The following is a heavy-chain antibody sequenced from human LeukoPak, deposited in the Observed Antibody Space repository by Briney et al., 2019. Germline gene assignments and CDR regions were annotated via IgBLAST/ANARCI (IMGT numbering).Heavy chain of an antibody. CDR3: ARDPYSGSYGNYYYYFMDV. V-gene: IGHV3-21*01. CDR1: GFTFSSYS. D-gene: IGHD1-26*01. J-gene: IGHJ6*03. CDR2: ISSSSSYI. Sequence: GGSLRLSCAASGFTFSSYSMNWVRQAPGKGLEWVSSISSSSSYIYYADSVKGRFTISRDNAKNSLYLQMNSLRAEDTAVYYCARDPYSGSYGNYYYYFMDVWGKETTVTISS.